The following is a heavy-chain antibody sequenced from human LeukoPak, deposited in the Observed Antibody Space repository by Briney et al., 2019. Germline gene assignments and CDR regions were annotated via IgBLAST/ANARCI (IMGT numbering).Heavy chain of an antibody. V-gene: IGHV3-48*01. J-gene: IGHJ4*02. D-gene: IGHD3-22*01. CDR3: ARDCPLNIWYDSSGCSPDY. Sequence: PGGSLRLSCAASGFTFSSYSMNWVRQAPGKGLEWVSYISSSSSTIYYADSVKGRFTISRDNAKNSLYLQMNSLRAEDTAVYYCARDCPLNIWYDSSGCSPDYWGQGTLVTVSS. CDR2: ISSSSSTI. CDR1: GFTFSSYS.